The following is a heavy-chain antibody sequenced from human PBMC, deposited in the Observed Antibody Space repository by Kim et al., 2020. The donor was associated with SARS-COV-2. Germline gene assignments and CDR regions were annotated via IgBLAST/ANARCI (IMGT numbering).Heavy chain of an antibody. D-gene: IGHD1-26*01. CDR1: GFTFSSYS. CDR3: ARGYGDSGSSRPLAD. Sequence: GGSLRLSCAASGFTFSSYSMNWVRQAPGKGLEWVSSISSSSSYIYYADSVKGRFTISRDNAKNSLYLQMNSLRAEDTAVYYCARGYGDSGSSRPLADWGQGTLVTVSS. V-gene: IGHV3-21*01. J-gene: IGHJ4*02. CDR2: ISSSSSYI.